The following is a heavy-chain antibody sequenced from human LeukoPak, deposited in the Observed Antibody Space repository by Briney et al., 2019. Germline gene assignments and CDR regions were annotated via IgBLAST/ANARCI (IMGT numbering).Heavy chain of an antibody. D-gene: IGHD6-13*01. CDR1: GGSFSAYH. CDR2: INNSGGT. CDR3: RGWVSSWSGEAFDY. Sequence: SSETLSLTCVVYGGSFSAYHWSWIRQPPGKGLEWIGEINNSGGTNYNPSLKSRVTISVDTSKNQFSLKLSSVTAADTAVFYCRGWVSSWSGEAFDYWGQGTLVTVSS. J-gene: IGHJ4*02. V-gene: IGHV4-34*03.